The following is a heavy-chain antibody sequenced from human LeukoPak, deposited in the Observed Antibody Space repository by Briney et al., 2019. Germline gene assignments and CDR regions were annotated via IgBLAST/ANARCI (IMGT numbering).Heavy chain of an antibody. J-gene: IGHJ4*02. CDR3: VKGAYISSDYFDY. Sequence: PGGSLRLSCAASGFTFSSYGMHWVRQAPGKGLEWVAFIRYDATNKYYVDSVKGRFTISRDNSKNTLSLQMNNLRAEDTALYYCVKGAYISSDYFDYWGQGSQVTVSS. D-gene: IGHD6-6*01. CDR2: IRYDATNK. V-gene: IGHV3-30*02. CDR1: GFTFSSYG.